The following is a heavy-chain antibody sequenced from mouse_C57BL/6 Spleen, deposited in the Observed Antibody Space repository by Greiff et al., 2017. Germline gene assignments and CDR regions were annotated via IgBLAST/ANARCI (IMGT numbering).Heavy chain of an antibody. D-gene: IGHD2-1*01. J-gene: IGHJ1*03. Sequence: EVKVVESGGGLVQSGRSLRLSCATSGFTFSDFYMEWVRQAPGKGLEWIAASRNKANDYTTEYSASVKGRFIVSRDTSQSILYLQMNALRAEDTAIYYCARDGDGNSPYWYFDVWGTGTTVTVSS. CDR2: SRNKANDYTT. CDR1: GFTFSDFY. CDR3: ARDGDGNSPYWYFDV. V-gene: IGHV7-1*01.